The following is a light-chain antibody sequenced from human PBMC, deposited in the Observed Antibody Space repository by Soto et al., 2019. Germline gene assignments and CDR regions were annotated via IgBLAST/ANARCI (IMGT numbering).Light chain of an antibody. Sequence: QPVLTQPPSVSGAPGQRVTISCTGSSSNIGAGYDVHWYQQLPGTAPKLLIYGNSNRPSGVPDRFSGSKSGTSASLAITGLQAEDEADYCCQSYDSSLSGHVVFGGGTQLTVL. CDR1: SSNIGAGYD. CDR3: QSYDSSLSGHVV. V-gene: IGLV1-40*01. J-gene: IGLJ2*01. CDR2: GNS.